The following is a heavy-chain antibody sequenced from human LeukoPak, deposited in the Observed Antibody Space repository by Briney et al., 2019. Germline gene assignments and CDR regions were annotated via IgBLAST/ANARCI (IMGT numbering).Heavy chain of an antibody. V-gene: IGHV3-30-3*01. Sequence: GRSLRLSCAASGFTFSSYAMHWVRQAPGKGLEWVAVISYAGNNKYYADSVKGRFTISRDNSKNTPYLQMNSLRAEDTAVYYCALHGSGWYSTGRRRLDYWGQGTLVTVSS. J-gene: IGHJ4*02. CDR2: ISYAGNNK. D-gene: IGHD6-19*01. CDR3: ALHGSGWYSTGRRRLDY. CDR1: GFTFSSYA.